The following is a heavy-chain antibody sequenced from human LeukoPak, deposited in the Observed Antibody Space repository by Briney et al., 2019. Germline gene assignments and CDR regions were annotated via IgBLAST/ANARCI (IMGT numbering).Heavy chain of an antibody. J-gene: IGHJ3*02. D-gene: IGHD3-10*01. CDR2: ISSSGTTI. CDR3: ARRVASWHAFDI. CDR1: GFTLGDYG. V-gene: IGHV3-48*03. Sequence: GGSLRLSCTTSGFTLGDYGLSWVRQAPGKGLEWVSYISSSGTTIYYADSVKGRSTISRDNAKNSLSLQMNSLRAEDAAVYYCARRVASWHAFDIWGQGTMVTVSS.